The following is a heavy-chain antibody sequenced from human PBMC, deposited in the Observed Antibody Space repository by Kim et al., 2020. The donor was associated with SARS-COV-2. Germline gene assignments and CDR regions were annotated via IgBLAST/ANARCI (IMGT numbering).Heavy chain of an antibody. CDR1: GGSISSYY. D-gene: IGHD4-17*01. V-gene: IGHV4-59*08. CDR3: ARHRRSFYGARTDAFDI. CDR2: IYYSGST. J-gene: IGHJ3*02. Sequence: SETLSLTCTVSGGSISSYYWSWIRQPPGKGLEWIGYIYYSGSTNYNPSLKSRVTISVDTSKNQFSLKLSSVTAADTAVYYCARHRRSFYGARTDAFDIWGQGTMVTVSS.